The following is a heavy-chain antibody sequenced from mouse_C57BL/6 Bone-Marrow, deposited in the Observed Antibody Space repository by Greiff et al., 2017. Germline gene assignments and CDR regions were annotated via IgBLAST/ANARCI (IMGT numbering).Heavy chain of an antibody. CDR1: GYTFTSYG. CDR3: AKGAYDDYDGFAY. CDR2: IYPRSGNN. V-gene: IGHV1-81*01. D-gene: IGHD2-4*01. Sequence: VQLQQSGAELARPGASVKLSCKASGYTFTSYGISWVKQRTGQGLEWIGEIYPRSGNNYYNEKFKGKATLTADKSSSTAYMELRSLASEDSAVYFCAKGAYDDYDGFAYWGQGTLVTVSA. J-gene: IGHJ3*01.